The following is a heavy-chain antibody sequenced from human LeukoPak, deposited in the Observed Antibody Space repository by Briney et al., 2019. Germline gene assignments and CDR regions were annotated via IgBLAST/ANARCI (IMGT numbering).Heavy chain of an antibody. CDR1: GFTFSSYG. Sequence: GRSLRLSCAASGFTFSSYGMHWVRQAPGKGLEWVAVISYDGSNKYYADSVKGRFTISRDNSKNTLYLQMNSLRAEDTAVYYCAKVRGGTLDIWGQGTMVTVSS. J-gene: IGHJ3*02. D-gene: IGHD3-10*01. CDR2: ISYDGSNK. CDR3: AKVRGGTLDI. V-gene: IGHV3-30*18.